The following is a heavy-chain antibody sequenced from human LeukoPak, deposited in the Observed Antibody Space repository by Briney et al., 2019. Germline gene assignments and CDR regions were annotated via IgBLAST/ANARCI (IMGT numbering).Heavy chain of an antibody. D-gene: IGHD4-17*01. CDR3: AIEGRLGCTQAVDI. V-gene: IGHV3-74*01. Sequence: GGSLRLSCAASGFTFSSYWMHWVRQAPGKGLVWVSRINTDGSSTSYADSVKGRFTISRDNAKNTLYLQMHSLRAEDTAVYYCAIEGRLGCTQAVDIWGQGTMVTVSS. J-gene: IGHJ3*02. CDR1: GFTFSSYW. CDR2: INTDGSST.